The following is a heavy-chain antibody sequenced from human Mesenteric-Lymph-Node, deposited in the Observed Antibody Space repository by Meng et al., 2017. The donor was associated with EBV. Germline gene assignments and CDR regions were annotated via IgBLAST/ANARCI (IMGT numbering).Heavy chain of an antibody. CDR3: ARYPFHHNDSSGYYHP. D-gene: IGHD3-22*01. J-gene: IGHJ4*02. Sequence: KMAAAGPGLVKTSEALSLTATVPGGSISSGSYYWGWIRQPPRKGLEWIGSISYSGNTYYNPSLKSRVTISVDTSKNQFSLKLSSVTAADTAAYYCARYPFHHNDSSGYYHPGGQGSLVTVSS. CDR1: GGSISSGSYY. CDR2: ISYSGNT. V-gene: IGHV4-39*07.